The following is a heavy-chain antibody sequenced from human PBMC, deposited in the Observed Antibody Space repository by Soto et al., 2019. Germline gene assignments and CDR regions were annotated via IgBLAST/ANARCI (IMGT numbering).Heavy chain of an antibody. CDR1: GYTFTSYG. CDR2: ISAYNGNT. J-gene: IGHJ5*02. D-gene: IGHD3-10*01. CDR3: ASGGVHYGSGGNSFDP. Sequence: QVQLVQSGAEVKKPGASVKVSCKASGYTFTSYGISWVRQAPGQGLEWMGWISAYNGNTNYAQKLQGRVTMTTDTSTSTADMELRSLRSDETAVYYCASGGVHYGSGGNSFDPWGQGTLVTVSS. V-gene: IGHV1-18*01.